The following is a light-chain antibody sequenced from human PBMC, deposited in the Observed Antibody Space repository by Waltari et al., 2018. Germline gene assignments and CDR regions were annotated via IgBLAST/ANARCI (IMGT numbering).Light chain of an antibody. Sequence: SYELTQPPSVSVSPGQTDRITCDGDKIGSKHVTWYHHKPGQAPVLVVYDDGDRPSGIPERFSGSNSGNTAALTISRVDAGDEAEYYCQVWDSGSNHYVFGTVTKVTVL. CDR3: QVWDSGSNHYV. V-gene: IGLV3-21*02. J-gene: IGLJ1*01. CDR2: DDG. CDR1: KIGSKH.